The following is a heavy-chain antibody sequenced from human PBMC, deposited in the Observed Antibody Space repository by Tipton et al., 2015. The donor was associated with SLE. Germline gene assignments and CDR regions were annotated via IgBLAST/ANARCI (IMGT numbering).Heavy chain of an antibody. CDR2: IYYSGST. D-gene: IGHD3-16*01. J-gene: IGHJ4*02. CDR1: GGSISSYY. Sequence: TLSLTCTVSGGSISSYYWSWIRQPPGKGLEWIGYIYYSGSTNYNPSLKTRITISVDRSMVHFSLRLASVTAADTAVYYCARAIGVNCFNFWGQGILVNVSP. V-gene: IGHV4-59*12. CDR3: ARAIGVNCFNF.